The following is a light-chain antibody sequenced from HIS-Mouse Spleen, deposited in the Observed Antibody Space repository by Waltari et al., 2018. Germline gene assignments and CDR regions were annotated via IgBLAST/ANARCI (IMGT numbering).Light chain of an antibody. J-gene: IGLJ2*01. Sequence: SYVLTQPPSVSVAPGKTARITCGGNNIGSKSVHWYQQKPGQAPVLGGYDDSDRPSGIPERFSGSNSGNTATLTISRVEAGDEADYYCQVWDSSSDPVVFGGGTKLTVL. V-gene: IGLV3-21*03. CDR3: QVWDSSSDPVV. CDR2: DDS. CDR1: NIGSKS.